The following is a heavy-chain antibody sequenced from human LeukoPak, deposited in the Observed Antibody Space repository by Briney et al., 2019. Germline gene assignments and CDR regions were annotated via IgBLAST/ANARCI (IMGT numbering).Heavy chain of an antibody. V-gene: IGHV3-23*01. CDR1: GFTFSSYA. CDR3: AKDRYYDSSGYVEYFQH. Sequence: RGSLRLSCAASGFTFSSYAMSWVPQAPGKGLEWVSAISGSGGSTYYAASVKGRFTISRDNSKNTLYLQMNSLRAEDTGVYYCAKDRYYDSSGYVEYFQHWGQGTLVTVSS. CDR2: ISGSGGST. J-gene: IGHJ1*01. D-gene: IGHD3-22*01.